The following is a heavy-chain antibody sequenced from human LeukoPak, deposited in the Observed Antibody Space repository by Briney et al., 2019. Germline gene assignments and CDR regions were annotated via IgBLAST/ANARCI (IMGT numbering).Heavy chain of an antibody. CDR3: ARAWVNPMIVAPYGMDV. CDR1: GYTFTSYA. J-gene: IGHJ6*02. V-gene: IGHV7-4-1*02. CDR2: INSNTGNP. Sequence: ASVKVSCKASGYTFTSYAMNWARQAPGQGLEWMGWINSNTGNPTYVQGFTGRFVFSLETSVRTAYLQISSLKAEDTAVYYCARAWVNPMIVAPYGMDVWGQGTTVTVSS. D-gene: IGHD3-22*01.